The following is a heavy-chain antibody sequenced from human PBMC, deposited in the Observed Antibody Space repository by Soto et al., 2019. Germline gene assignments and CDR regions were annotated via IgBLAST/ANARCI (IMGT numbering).Heavy chain of an antibody. D-gene: IGHD3-10*01. J-gene: IGHJ6*02. CDR1: GGSINNYY. Sequence: QVQLQESGPGLVKPSETLSLTCTVSGGSINNYYCSWFRQPPGKGLEWIGYIKYNGDSAYNFSRKRRFTMAMNTSKPKFSLMVASVTATDTAVYYCARHGFGSLHGLVDVWGQGTTVIVSS. CDR2: IKYNGDS. V-gene: IGHV4-59*08. CDR3: ARHGFGSLHGLVDV.